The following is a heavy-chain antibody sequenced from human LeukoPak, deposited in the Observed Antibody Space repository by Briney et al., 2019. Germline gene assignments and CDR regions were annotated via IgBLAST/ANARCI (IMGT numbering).Heavy chain of an antibody. D-gene: IGHD5-18*01. CDR1: GVSISSGSNY. CDR3: ARDSAGAISYDA. Sequence: SETLSLTCSVSGVSISSGSNYWGWIRQPPGKTLEWIGSIYYSGSTNYNPSLKSRVTISVDTSKNQFSLKLSSVTAADTAVYYCARDSAGAISYDAWGQGTLVTVSS. CDR2: IYYSGST. J-gene: IGHJ4*02. V-gene: IGHV4-61*01.